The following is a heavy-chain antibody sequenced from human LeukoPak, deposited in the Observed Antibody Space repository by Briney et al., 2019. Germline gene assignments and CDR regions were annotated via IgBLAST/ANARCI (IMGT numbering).Heavy chain of an antibody. J-gene: IGHJ3*02. Sequence: PGGSLRLSCAASGFTFSYYEMNWVRQAPGKGLEWVSYISNSGATIYYADSVKGRFSISRDNSKNTLYLQMNSLRAEDTAVYYCARVDVVTVGKNAFDIWGQGTMVTVSS. CDR3: ARVDVVTVGKNAFDI. V-gene: IGHV3-48*03. CDR1: GFTFSYYE. D-gene: IGHD4-23*01. CDR2: ISNSGATI.